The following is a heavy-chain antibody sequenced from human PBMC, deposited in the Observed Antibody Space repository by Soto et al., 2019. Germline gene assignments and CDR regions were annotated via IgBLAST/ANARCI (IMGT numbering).Heavy chain of an antibody. CDR3: AKDQQLDDAFDI. CDR2: ISYDGSNK. V-gene: IGHV3-30*18. D-gene: IGHD6-13*01. J-gene: IGHJ3*02. Sequence: QVQLVESGGGVVQPGRSLRLSCAASGFTFSSYGMHWVRQAPGKGLEWVAVISYDGSNKYYADSVKGRFTISRDNSKNTLYLQMNSLRAEDTAVYYCAKDQQLDDAFDIWGQGTMVTVSS. CDR1: GFTFSSYG.